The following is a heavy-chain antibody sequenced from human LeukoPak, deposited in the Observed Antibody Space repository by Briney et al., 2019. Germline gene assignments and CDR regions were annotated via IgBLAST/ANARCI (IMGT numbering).Heavy chain of an antibody. D-gene: IGHD1-26*01. J-gene: IGHJ4*02. V-gene: IGHV4-59*08. CDR2: IYYSGST. Sequence: PSETLSLTCAVYGGSFSGYYWSWIRQPPGKGLEWIGYIYYSGSTNYNPSLKSRVTISLGTSKNQFSLKLSSVTAADTAVYYCARLAQIVGATDYFDYWGQGTLVTVSS. CDR1: GGSFSGYY. CDR3: ARLAQIVGATDYFDY.